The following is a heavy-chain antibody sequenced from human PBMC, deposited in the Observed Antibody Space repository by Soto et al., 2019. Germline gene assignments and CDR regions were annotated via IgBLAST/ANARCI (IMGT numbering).Heavy chain of an antibody. CDR1: GLTFSSYA. CDR2: LSNSGRST. Sequence: GGSLRLSCAASGLTFSSYAMSWVRQARGKGLVWVSHLSNSGRSTKYADSVKGRFTISRDNTNNTLYLQKNSLRAEDTAIYYCAKDALAYYDFWSWGQGTLVTVSS. V-gene: IGHV3-23*01. CDR3: AKDALAYYDFWS. D-gene: IGHD3-3*01. J-gene: IGHJ4*02.